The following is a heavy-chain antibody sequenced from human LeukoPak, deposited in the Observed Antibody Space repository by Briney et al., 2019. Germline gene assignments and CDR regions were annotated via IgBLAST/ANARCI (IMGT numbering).Heavy chain of an antibody. Sequence: ASVKVSCKVSGYTLTELSMHWVRQAPGKGLEWMGGFDPEDGETIYAQKFQGRVTMTTDTSTSTAYMELRSLRSDDTAVYYCARCRRVGQWLGKKDYFDYWGQGTLVTVSS. CDR2: FDPEDGET. J-gene: IGHJ4*02. CDR1: GYTLTELS. V-gene: IGHV1-24*01. CDR3: ARCRRVGQWLGKKDYFDY. D-gene: IGHD6-19*01.